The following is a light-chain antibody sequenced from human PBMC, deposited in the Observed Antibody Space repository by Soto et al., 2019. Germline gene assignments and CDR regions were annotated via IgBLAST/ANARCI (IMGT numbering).Light chain of an antibody. Sequence: EIVLTQYPATLSLSPGERAALSCRASQGVGRFLAWYKQKPGQAPRLLIYDASNRATGIPARFSGSGSGTDFTLAINNLEPEDFAVYYCQQRGGWPLTFGGGTKVEIK. J-gene: IGKJ4*01. V-gene: IGKV3-11*01. CDR2: DAS. CDR3: QQRGGWPLT. CDR1: QGVGRF.